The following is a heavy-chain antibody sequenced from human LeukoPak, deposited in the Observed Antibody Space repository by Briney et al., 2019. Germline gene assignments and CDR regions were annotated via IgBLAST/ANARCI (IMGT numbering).Heavy chain of an antibody. V-gene: IGHV4-34*01. Sequence: SETLSLTCAVYGGSFSGYHWSWIRQPPGKGLEWIGEINHSGSTNYNPSLKSRVTISVDTSKNQFSMKLTSVTAADTAMYYCARDRGAATFGIYYYYMDVWGKGTTVTISS. D-gene: IGHD1-26*01. CDR3: ARDRGAATFGIYYYYMDV. CDR2: INHSGST. J-gene: IGHJ6*03. CDR1: GGSFSGYH.